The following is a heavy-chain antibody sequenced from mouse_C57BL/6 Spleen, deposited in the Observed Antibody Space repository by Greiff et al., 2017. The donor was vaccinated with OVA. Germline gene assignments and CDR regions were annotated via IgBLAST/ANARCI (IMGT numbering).Heavy chain of an antibody. V-gene: IGHV5-4*03. CDR2: ISDGGSYT. Sequence: DVKLVESGGGLVKPGGSLKLSCAASGFTFSSYAMSWVRQTPEKRLEWVATISDGGSYTYYPDNVKGRFTISRDNAQTNLYLQMSHLKSEDTAMYYCARDRGVTTDWYFDVWGTGTTVTVSS. CDR3: ARDRGVTTDWYFDV. CDR1: GFTFSSYA. D-gene: IGHD2-2*01. J-gene: IGHJ1*03.